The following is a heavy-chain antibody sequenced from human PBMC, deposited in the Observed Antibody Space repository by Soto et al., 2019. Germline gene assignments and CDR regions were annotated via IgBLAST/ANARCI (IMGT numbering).Heavy chain of an antibody. V-gene: IGHV3-74*01. CDR1: GFPFGGHW. CDR2: MNPDGTFA. D-gene: IGHD2-15*01. J-gene: IGHJ6*02. Sequence: EVQLVESGGGLVQPGGSLRLSCAASGFPFGGHWMYWVRQAPGKGLVWVSRMNPDGTFASYADSVKGRFFTSRDNAKNTLYLQMNSVTVGDTAVYYCARAYSGRLPRRADYYYALDVWGQGTMVTVSS. CDR3: ARAYSGRLPRRADYYYALDV.